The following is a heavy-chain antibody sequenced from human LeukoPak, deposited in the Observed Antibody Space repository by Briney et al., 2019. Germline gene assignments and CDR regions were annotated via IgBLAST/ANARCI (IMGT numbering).Heavy chain of an antibody. CDR2: ISGSGGST. Sequence: PGGPLRLSCAASGFTFSSYAMSWVRQAPGKGLEWVSSISGSGGSTYYADSVRGRFTISRDNSKNTLYLQMNSLRAEDTAVYYCAKEGTLYYSDRIPYWGQGTLVTVSS. CDR3: AKEGTLYYSDRIPY. CDR1: GFTFSSYA. J-gene: IGHJ4*02. D-gene: IGHD3-22*01. V-gene: IGHV3-23*01.